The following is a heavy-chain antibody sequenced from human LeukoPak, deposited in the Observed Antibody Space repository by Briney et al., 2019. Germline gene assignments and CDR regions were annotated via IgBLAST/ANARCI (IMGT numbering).Heavy chain of an antibody. J-gene: IGHJ4*02. CDR3: TRGVSSGYYSYYFDY. D-gene: IGHD3-22*01. V-gene: IGHV3-49*04. CDR1: GFTFSSYE. CDR2: IRSKAYGGTT. Sequence: GGSLRLSCAASGFTFSSYEMSWVRQAPGKGLEWVGFIRSKAYGGTTEYAASVKGRFTISRDDSKSIAYLQMNSLKTEDTAVYYCTRGVSSGYYSYYFDYWGQGTLVTVSS.